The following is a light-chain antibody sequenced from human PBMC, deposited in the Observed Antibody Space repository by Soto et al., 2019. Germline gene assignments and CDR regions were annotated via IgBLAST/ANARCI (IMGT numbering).Light chain of an antibody. V-gene: IGKV3-15*01. CDR2: DAS. CDR3: QQYSNWPPQYT. J-gene: IGKJ2*01. Sequence: EVVMTQSPATLSVSPGDTATLSCRASQSVSTYLAWYQQKPGQAPRLLIYDASSRASGVPARFSGSGSGTDFTLTISSLQSADFAVYYYQQYSNWPPQYTFGQKTKLEIK. CDR1: QSVSTY.